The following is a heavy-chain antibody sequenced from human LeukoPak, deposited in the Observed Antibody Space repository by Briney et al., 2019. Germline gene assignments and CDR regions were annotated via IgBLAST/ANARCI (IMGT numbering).Heavy chain of an antibody. CDR2: IKTSGST. D-gene: IGHD5-24*01. CDR1: GGSISSYY. Sequence: PSETLSLTCTVSGGSISSYYWSWIRQPAGKGLEWIGRIKTSGSTNYNPSLKSRVTMSVDTSKNQFSLRLSSVTAADTAVYYCAKGRDGFRWTWFGTWGQGTLVTVSS. V-gene: IGHV4-4*07. J-gene: IGHJ5*02. CDR3: AKGRDGFRWTWFGT.